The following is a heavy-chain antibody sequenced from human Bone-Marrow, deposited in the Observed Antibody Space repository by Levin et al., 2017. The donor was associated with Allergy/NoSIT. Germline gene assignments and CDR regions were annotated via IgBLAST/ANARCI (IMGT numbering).Heavy chain of an antibody. V-gene: IGHV1-8*01. J-gene: IGHJ4*02. CDR1: GYTFTSYD. D-gene: IGHD3-3*01. Sequence: ASVKVSCKASGYTFTSYDINWVRQATGQGLEWMGWMNPNSGNTGYAQKFQGRVTMTRNTSISTAYMELSSLRSEDTAVYYCARGKGTTPGYDFWSGYYRDYYFDYWGQGTLVTVSS. CDR2: MNPNSGNT. CDR3: ARGKGTTPGYDFWSGYYRDYYFDY.